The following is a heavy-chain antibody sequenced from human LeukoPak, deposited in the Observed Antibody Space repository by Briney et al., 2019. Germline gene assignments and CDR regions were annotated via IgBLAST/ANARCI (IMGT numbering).Heavy chain of an antibody. V-gene: IGHV3-53*04. CDR1: GFTVSSNY. CDR3: ASGTSRARVNY. D-gene: IGHD6-6*01. J-gene: IGHJ4*02. Sequence: GGSLRLSCAASGFTVSSNYMSWVRQAPGKGPEWVSVIYSGGSTYYADSVKGRFTISRHNSKNTLYLQMNSLRAEDTAVYYCASGTSRARVNYWGQGTLVTVSS. CDR2: IYSGGST.